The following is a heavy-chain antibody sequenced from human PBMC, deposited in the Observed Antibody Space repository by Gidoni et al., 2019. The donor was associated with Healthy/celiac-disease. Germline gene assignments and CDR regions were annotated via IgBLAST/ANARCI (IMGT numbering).Heavy chain of an antibody. J-gene: IGHJ4*02. D-gene: IGHD3-10*01. CDR1: GGSISSGSYY. CDR3: ARDWGVFHFDY. Sequence: QVQLQESGPGLVKPSQTLSLTCTVSGGSISSGSYYWSWIRQPAGKGLEWIGRIYTSGSTNYNPSLKSRVTISVDTSKNQFSLKLSSVTAADTAVYYCARDWGVFHFDYWGQGTLVTVSS. CDR2: IYTSGST. V-gene: IGHV4-61*02.